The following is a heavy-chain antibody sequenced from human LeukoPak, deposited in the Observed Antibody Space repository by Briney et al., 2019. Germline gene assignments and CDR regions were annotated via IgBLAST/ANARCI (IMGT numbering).Heavy chain of an antibody. CDR3: AKGGQSWLPYFDY. D-gene: IGHD5-24*01. V-gene: IGHV3-33*06. J-gene: IGHJ4*02. CDR2: IWYDGSNK. CDR1: GFKFSDYY. Sequence: GGSLRLSCAAYGFKFSDYYMKWIRQAPGKGLEWVAVIWYDGSNKYYADSVKGRFTISRDNSKNTLYLQMNSLRAEDTAVYYCAKGGQSWLPYFDYWGQGTLVTVSS.